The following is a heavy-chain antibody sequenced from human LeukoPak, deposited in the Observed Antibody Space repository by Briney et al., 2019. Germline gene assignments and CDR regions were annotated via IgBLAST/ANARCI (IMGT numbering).Heavy chain of an antibody. CDR3: ARDNSVEDTAWWFDP. CDR1: GYTFTSYY. J-gene: IGHJ5*02. V-gene: IGHV1-46*01. CDR2: INPSGGST. D-gene: IGHD4-23*01. Sequence: ASVKVSCKASGYTFTSYYMHWGRQAPGQGLEWMGIINPSGGSTSYAQKFQGRVTMTRDMSTKTDYMELSSLRSEDTAVYYCARDNSVEDTAWWFDPWGQGTLVTVSS.